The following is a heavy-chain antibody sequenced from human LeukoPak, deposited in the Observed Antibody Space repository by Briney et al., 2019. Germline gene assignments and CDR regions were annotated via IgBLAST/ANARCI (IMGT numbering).Heavy chain of an antibody. V-gene: IGHV1-2*06. CDR1: GYCFTAYY. CDR2: INPTSGGT. CDR3: ARDGFPDY. D-gene: IGHD2-2*03. Sequence: AASVKVSCKASGYCFTAYYIHWMRQAPGQGLEWMGRINPTSGGTDYAQNFQGRVTMTRDTSINTAYMELSRLRSDDTAIYYCARDGFPDYGGQGTLVIVSS. J-gene: IGHJ4*02.